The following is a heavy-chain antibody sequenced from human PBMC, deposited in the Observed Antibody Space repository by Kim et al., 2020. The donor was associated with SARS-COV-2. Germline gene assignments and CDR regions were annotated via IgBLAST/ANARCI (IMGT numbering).Heavy chain of an antibody. CDR2: T. D-gene: IGHD3-10*01. V-gene: IGHV3-74*01. J-gene: IGHJ4*02. CDR3: ARMGLFGEPDY. Sequence: TRYAESVEGQLTISRESAESTLYLQMNSLRAEDTAVYYCARMGLFGEPDYWGQGTLVTVSS.